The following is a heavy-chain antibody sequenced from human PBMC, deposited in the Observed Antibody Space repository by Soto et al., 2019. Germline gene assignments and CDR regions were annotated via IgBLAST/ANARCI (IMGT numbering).Heavy chain of an antibody. V-gene: IGHV1-69*13. Sequence: GASVKVSCKASGGTFSSYAISWVRQAPGQGLEWMGGIIPIFGTANYAQKFQGRVTITADESTSTAYMELSSLRSEDTAVYYCARDYSSSWYQSSGILFDPRGQRTLVTVSS. J-gene: IGHJ5*02. CDR2: IIPIFGTA. CDR1: GGTFSSYA. D-gene: IGHD6-13*01. CDR3: ARDYSSSWYQSSGILFDP.